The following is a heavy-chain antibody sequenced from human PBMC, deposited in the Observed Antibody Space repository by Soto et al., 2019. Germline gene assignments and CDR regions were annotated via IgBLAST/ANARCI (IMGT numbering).Heavy chain of an antibody. CDR1: GGSISSYY. D-gene: IGHD5-18*01. Sequence: SETLSLTCTVSGGSISSYYWSWIRQPPGKGLEWIGYIYYSGSTNYNPSLKSRVTISVDTSKNQFSLKLSSVTAADTAVYYCASLRGYNYGSPPYYFDYSGQGTLITVSS. V-gene: IGHV4-59*08. CDR2: IYYSGST. J-gene: IGHJ4*02. CDR3: ASLRGYNYGSPPYYFDY.